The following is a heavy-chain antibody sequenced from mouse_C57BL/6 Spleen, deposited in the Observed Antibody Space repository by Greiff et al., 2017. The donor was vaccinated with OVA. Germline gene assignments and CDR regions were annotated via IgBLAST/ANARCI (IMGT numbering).Heavy chain of an antibody. CDR2: IYWDDDK. CDR1: GFSLSTSGMG. CDR3: ARRVDYDGGYYFDY. D-gene: IGHD2-4*01. J-gene: IGHJ2*01. Sequence: QVTLKESGPGILQSSQTLSLTCSFSGFSLSTSGMGVSWIRQPSGKGLEWLAHIYWDDDKRYNPSLKSRLTISKDTSRNQVFLKITSVDTADTATYYCARRVDYDGGYYFDYWGQGTTLTVSS. V-gene: IGHV8-12*01.